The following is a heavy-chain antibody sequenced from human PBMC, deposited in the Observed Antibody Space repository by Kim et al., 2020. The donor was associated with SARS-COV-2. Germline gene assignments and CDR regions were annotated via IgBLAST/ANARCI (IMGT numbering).Heavy chain of an antibody. J-gene: IGHJ4*02. D-gene: IGHD3-10*01. V-gene: IGHV2-70*11. CDR3: ARTLTTNYYGSGSYYDS. CDR1: GFSLTSNGMC. CDR2: IDWDGDK. Sequence: SGPTLVKATQTLTLTCTFSGFSLTSNGMCVSWIRQPPGKALEWLARIDWDGDKYYSTSLKTRLTISKDTSRNQVVLTMTNMDPADTGTFYCARTLTTNYYGSGSYYDSWGQGILVTVSS.